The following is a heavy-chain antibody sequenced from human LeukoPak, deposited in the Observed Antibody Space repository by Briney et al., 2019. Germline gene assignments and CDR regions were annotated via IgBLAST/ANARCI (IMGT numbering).Heavy chain of an antibody. D-gene: IGHD5-18*01. V-gene: IGHV4-59*01. CDR1: GGSISSYY. J-gene: IGHJ4*02. CDR3: ARVGRGYSYGPFDS. Sequence: PSETLSLTCTVSGGSISSYYWSWIRQPPGKGLEWIGYIYYSGSTNYNPSLKSRVTISVDTSKNQFPLKLNSVTAADTAVYYCARVGRGYSYGPFDSWGQGTLVTVSS. CDR2: IYYSGST.